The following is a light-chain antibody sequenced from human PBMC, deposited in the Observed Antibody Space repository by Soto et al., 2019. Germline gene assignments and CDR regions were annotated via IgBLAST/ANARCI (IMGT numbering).Light chain of an antibody. CDR2: DAS. Sequence: EIVLTQSPATLSLSPGERATLSCGASKGVSSSYLAWYHQNPGLAPRLLIYDASSSATSIPYRFSGSGSGTDFTLTINTLEPEDFALYYCQQYGSSPYTFGQRTKQEIK. J-gene: IGKJ2*01. V-gene: IGKV3D-20*01. CDR1: KGVSSSY. CDR3: QQYGSSPYT.